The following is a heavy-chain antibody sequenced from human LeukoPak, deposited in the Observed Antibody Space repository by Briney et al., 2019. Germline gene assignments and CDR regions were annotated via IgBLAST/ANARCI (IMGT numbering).Heavy chain of an antibody. CDR3: ARAALEWSIYYMDV. Sequence: ASVTVSCKASGYTFTSYGISWVRQAPGQGLEWMGWISAYNGNTNYAQKLQGRVTMTTDTSTSTAYMELRSLRSDDTAVYYCARAALEWSIYYMDVWGKGTTVTVSS. CDR2: ISAYNGNT. V-gene: IGHV1-18*01. J-gene: IGHJ6*03. CDR1: GYTFTSYG. D-gene: IGHD3-3*01.